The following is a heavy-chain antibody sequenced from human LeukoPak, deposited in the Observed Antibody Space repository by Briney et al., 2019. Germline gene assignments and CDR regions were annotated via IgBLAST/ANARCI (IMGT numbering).Heavy chain of an antibody. CDR1: GFTFSSYG. Sequence: GGSLRLSCAAFGFTFSSYGMHWVRQAPGKGLEWVAVISYDGSNKYYADSVKGRFTISRDNSKNTLYLQMNSLRAEDTAVYYCAKDGTGTPDYWGQGTLVTVSS. V-gene: IGHV3-30*18. CDR3: AKDGTGTPDY. J-gene: IGHJ4*02. D-gene: IGHD1-1*01. CDR2: ISYDGSNK.